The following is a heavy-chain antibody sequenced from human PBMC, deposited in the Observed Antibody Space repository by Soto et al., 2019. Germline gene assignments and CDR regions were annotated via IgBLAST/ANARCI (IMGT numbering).Heavy chain of an antibody. CDR2: INPNSGGT. D-gene: IGHD4-17*01. V-gene: IGHV1-2*04. Sequence: ASVKVSCKASGYTFTVYYMHWVRQAPGQGLEWMGWINPNSGGTNYAQKFQGWVTMTRDASISTAYMELSRLRSDDTAVYYCARDCGYGDYYFDYWGQGTLVTVSS. CDR1: GYTFTVYY. CDR3: ARDCGYGDYYFDY. J-gene: IGHJ4*02.